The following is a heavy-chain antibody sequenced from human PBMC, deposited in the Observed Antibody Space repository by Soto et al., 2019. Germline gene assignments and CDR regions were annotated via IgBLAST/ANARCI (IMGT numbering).Heavy chain of an antibody. Sequence: LRETLSLTCAVYGGSFSGYYWSWIRQPPGKGLEWIGEINHSGSTNYNPSLKSRVTISVDTSKNQFSLKLSSVTAADTAVYYCARFGRRGLVRTLRYFDYWGQGTLVTVSS. CDR2: INHSGST. J-gene: IGHJ4*02. CDR3: ARFGRRGLVRTLRYFDY. CDR1: GGSFSGYY. D-gene: IGHD6-6*01. V-gene: IGHV4-34*01.